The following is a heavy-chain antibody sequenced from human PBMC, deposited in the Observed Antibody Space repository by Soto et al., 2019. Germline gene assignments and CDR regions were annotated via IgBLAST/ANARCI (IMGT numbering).Heavy chain of an antibody. Sequence: AAVKVSCKASGYSFTXXXXXXXXXXXXQRIEWMGWINAGNGNKKYSQKFQGRVTINRDTSARTAYMEXISLRXGATALXYVARSMVRGVIIKDFVYWGQGTLVTVSS. CDR2: INAGNGNK. J-gene: IGHJ4*02. CDR1: GYSFTXXX. V-gene: IGHV1-3*01. CDR3: ARSMVRGVIIKDFVY. D-gene: IGHD3-10*01.